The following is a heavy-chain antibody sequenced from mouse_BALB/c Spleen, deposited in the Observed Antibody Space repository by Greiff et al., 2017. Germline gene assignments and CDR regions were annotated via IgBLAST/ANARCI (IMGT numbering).Heavy chain of an antibody. V-gene: IGHV5-6-5*01. D-gene: IGHD2-4*01. CDR1: GFTFSSYA. CDR3: ARAGITTRGYAMDY. Sequence: EVMLVESGGGLVKPGGSLKLSCAASGFTFSSYAMSWVRQTPEKRLEWVASISSGGSTYYPDSVKGRFTISRDNARNILYLQMSSLRSEDTAMYYCARAGITTRGYAMDYWGQGTSVTVSS. J-gene: IGHJ4*01. CDR2: ISSGGST.